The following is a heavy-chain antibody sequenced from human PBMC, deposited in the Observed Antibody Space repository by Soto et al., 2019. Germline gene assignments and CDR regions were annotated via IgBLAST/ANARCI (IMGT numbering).Heavy chain of an antibody. CDR3: AKRVTMVVVDDHALDF. D-gene: IGHD3-22*01. CDR2: ISGSGGST. Sequence: EVQLLESGGGLVQPGGSLRLSCAASGFTFSSYAMSWVRQAPGKGLEWVSAISGSGGSTYYADSVKGRFTISRDNSNNTLYLQMNSLKSEDTAVYYCAKRVTMVVVDDHALDFWGQGTMVTVSS. CDR1: GFTFSSYA. J-gene: IGHJ3*01. V-gene: IGHV3-23*01.